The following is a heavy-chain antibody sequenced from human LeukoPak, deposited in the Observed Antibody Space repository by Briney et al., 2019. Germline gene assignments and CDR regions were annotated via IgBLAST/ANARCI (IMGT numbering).Heavy chain of an antibody. CDR2: IYNSGST. CDR3: ARRIVVVITATPGNDAFDI. CDR1: GFTVSSNY. Sequence: PGGSLRLSCAASGFTVSSNYMSWVRQAPGKGLEWVSVIYNSGSTYYADSVKGRFTISRDNPKNTLYLQMNSLRAEDTAVYYCARRIVVVITATPGNDAFDIWGQGTMVTVSS. D-gene: IGHD2-15*01. V-gene: IGHV3-66*02. J-gene: IGHJ3*02.